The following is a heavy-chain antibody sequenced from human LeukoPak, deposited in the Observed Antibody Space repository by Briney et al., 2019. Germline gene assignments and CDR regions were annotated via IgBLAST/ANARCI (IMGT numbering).Heavy chain of an antibody. CDR1: GYTFSGYY. CDR2: ISPKSGDT. D-gene: IGHD2-2*01. Sequence: ASVKVSCKASGYTFSGYYMHWVRQAPGQGHEWMGWISPKSGDTNYAQNFQGRVTATRDTSISTAYMELSRLTSDDTAVYYCARGRDKTTSPAIDYWGQGTLVTVSS. J-gene: IGHJ4*02. CDR3: ARGRDKTTSPAIDY. V-gene: IGHV1-2*02.